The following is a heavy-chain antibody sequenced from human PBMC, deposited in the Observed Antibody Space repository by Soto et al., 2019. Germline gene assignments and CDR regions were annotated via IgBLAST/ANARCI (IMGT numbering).Heavy chain of an antibody. D-gene: IGHD3-16*01. CDR3: ARGGTPIES. V-gene: IGHV1-18*01. Sequence: QVQLVQSGAEVKKPGASVKVSCKTSGYTFTNFGLSWVRQAPGQGLERMGWISAYNGNTNYAQNFQGRVTMTTDPSTSTAYMELRSLRSADTAVYYCARGGTPIESWGQGNLVTVSS. J-gene: IGHJ4*02. CDR2: ISAYNGNT. CDR1: GYTFTNFG.